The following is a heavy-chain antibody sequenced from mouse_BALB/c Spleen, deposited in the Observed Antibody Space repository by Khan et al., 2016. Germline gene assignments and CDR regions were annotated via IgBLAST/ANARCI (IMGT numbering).Heavy chain of an antibody. CDR2: INTYTGEP. D-gene: IGHD1-1*01. CDR3: ARRHYGSSYDAWFSY. CDR1: GYTFTNYG. V-gene: IGHV9-3-1*01. J-gene: IGHJ3*01. Sequence: QIQLVQSGPELKKPGETVKISCKASGYTFTNYGMNWVKQAPGKGLKWMGWINTYTGEPTYAADFKGRFAFSLETSASTAYLQINNLKNEDTATYFCARRHYGSSYDAWFSYWGQGTLVTVSA.